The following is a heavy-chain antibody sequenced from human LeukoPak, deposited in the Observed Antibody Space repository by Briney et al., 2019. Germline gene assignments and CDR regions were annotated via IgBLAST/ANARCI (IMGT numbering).Heavy chain of an antibody. Sequence: ASVKVSCKASGYTFTGYYMHWVRQAPGQGLEWMGWINPNSGGTDYAQKFQGRVTMTRDTSISTAYMELSRLRSDDTAVYYCARDSRLNREGTDYWGQGTWSPSPQ. CDR1: GYTFTGYY. J-gene: IGHJ4*02. CDR2: INPNSGGT. V-gene: IGHV1-2*02. CDR3: ARDSRLNREGTDY. D-gene: IGHD1-1*01.